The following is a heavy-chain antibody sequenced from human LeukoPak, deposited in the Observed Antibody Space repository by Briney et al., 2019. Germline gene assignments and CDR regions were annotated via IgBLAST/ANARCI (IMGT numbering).Heavy chain of an antibody. CDR2: IYSGGST. J-gene: IGHJ4*02. CDR3: ARDFRGYYYDSSGYYHFDY. CDR1: GFAVSSNY. V-gene: IGHV3-66*01. D-gene: IGHD3-22*01. Sequence: GGSLRLSCAASGFAVSSNYMSWVRQAPGKGLEWVSVIYSGGSTYYADSVKGRFTISRDNSKNTLYLQMNSLRAEDTAVYYCARDFRGYYYDSSGYYHFDYWGQGTLVTVSS.